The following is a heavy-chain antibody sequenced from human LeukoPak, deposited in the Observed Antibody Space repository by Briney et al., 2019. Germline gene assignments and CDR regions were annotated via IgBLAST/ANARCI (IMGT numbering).Heavy chain of an antibody. Sequence: SETLSLTCTVSGGSISSYYWSWIRQPAGKGLEWIGRIYTSGSTNYNPSLKSRVTVSIDTSKNQFSLKLNSVTAADTAVYYCARHLGVIGAFDIWGQGTLVTVSS. CDR1: GGSISSYY. CDR3: ARHLGVIGAFDI. J-gene: IGHJ3*02. D-gene: IGHD2-21*01. CDR2: IYTSGST. V-gene: IGHV4-4*07.